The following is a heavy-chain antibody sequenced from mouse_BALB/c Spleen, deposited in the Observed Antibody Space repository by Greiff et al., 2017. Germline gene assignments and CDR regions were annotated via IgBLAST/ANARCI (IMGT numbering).Heavy chain of an antibody. CDR3: VRHQYGNYDGFAY. CDR1: GFTFNTYA. D-gene: IGHD2-10*02. Sequence: EVKLVESGGGLVQPKGSLKLSCAASGFTFNTYAMNWVRQAPGKGLEWVARLRSKSNNYATYYADSVKDRFTISRDDSQSMLYLQMNNLKTEDTAMYYCVRHQYGNYDGFAYWGQGTLVTVSA. J-gene: IGHJ3*01. CDR2: LRSKSNNYAT. V-gene: IGHV10-1*02.